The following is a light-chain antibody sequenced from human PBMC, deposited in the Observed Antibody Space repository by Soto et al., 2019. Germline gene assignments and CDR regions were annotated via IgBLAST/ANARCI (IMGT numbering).Light chain of an antibody. CDR2: DVS. V-gene: IGLV2-14*01. J-gene: IGLJ3*02. CDR3: SSYASSNTLL. Sequence: QSVLTQPAYVSGSPGQLITISCTGTTSDVGDYNFVSWYQQHPGKAPKLMIYDVSSRPSGVSQRFSGSKSGNTASLTISGIQAEDEADYYCSSYASSNTLLFGGGTKLTVL. CDR1: TSDVGDYNF.